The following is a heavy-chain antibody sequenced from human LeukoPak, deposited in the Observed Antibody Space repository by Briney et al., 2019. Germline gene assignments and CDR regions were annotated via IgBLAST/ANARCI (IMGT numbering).Heavy chain of an antibody. V-gene: IGHV1-46*01. CDR3: ARDERQGPYYDFWSGYLN. CDR1: GYTFTSYY. J-gene: IGHJ4*02. Sequence: GASVKVSCKASGYTFTSYYMHWVRQAPGQGLEWMGIINPSGGSTSYAQKFQGRVTMTRDTSTSTVYMELSSLRSEDTAVYYCARDERQGPYYDFWSGYLNWGQGTLVTVSS. CDR2: INPSGGST. D-gene: IGHD3-3*01.